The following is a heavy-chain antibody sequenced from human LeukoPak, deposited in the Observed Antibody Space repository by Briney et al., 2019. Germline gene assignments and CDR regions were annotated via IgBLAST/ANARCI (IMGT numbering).Heavy chain of an antibody. CDR1: GYTFTSYD. Sequence: GASVKVPCKASGYTFTSYDINWVRQATGQGLEWMGWMNPNSGNTGYAQKFQGRVTMTRNTSISTAYMELSSLRSEDTAVYYCASSVPDCSGGSCYPHDAFDIWGQGTMVTVSS. CDR3: ASSVPDCSGGSCYPHDAFDI. D-gene: IGHD2-15*01. CDR2: MNPNSGNT. J-gene: IGHJ3*02. V-gene: IGHV1-8*01.